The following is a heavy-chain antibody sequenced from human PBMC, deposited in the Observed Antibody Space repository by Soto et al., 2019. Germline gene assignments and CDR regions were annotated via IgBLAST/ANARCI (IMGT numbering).Heavy chain of an antibody. D-gene: IGHD6-19*01. CDR1: GFSFSSYA. CDR2: ISHDGINK. V-gene: IGHV3-30-3*01. Sequence: QVRLVESGGGVVQPGRSLRLSCTASGFSFSSYAMYWFRQPPGKGLEWVAVISHDGINKHYADSVKGRVTVSRDNSNRSLDLQLNSLRGEETAMYYCARDMYSSDYFVKWFEPWGQGTLVIVSS. J-gene: IGHJ5*02. CDR3: ARDMYSSDYFVKWFEP.